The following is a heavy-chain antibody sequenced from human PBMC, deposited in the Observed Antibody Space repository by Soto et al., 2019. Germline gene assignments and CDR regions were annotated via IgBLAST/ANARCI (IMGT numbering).Heavy chain of an antibody. CDR3: AASTYYDFWSGYSEYGMDV. J-gene: IGHJ6*02. D-gene: IGHD3-3*01. CDR1: GFTFTSSA. CDR2: IVVGSGNT. Sequence: QMQLVQAGPEVKKPGTSAKVSCKASGFTFTSSAVQWVRQARGQRREWIGWIVVGSGNTNYAQKFQERVTSTRDMSTSTAYMELSSLRSEDTAVYYCAASTYYDFWSGYSEYGMDVWGQGTTVTVSS. V-gene: IGHV1-58*01.